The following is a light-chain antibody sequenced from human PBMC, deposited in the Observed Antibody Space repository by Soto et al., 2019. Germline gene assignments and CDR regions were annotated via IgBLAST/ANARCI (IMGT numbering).Light chain of an antibody. Sequence: DIQFTQSPSFLSASVGDRVTMTCRASQGISSYLAWYQQKPGKAPKLLIYAASTLQSGVPSRFSGSGSGTEFTLTISSLQPEDFATYYCQQLNSYPRTFGQGTKVDIK. CDR3: QQLNSYPRT. CDR1: QGISSY. CDR2: AAS. V-gene: IGKV1-9*01. J-gene: IGKJ1*01.